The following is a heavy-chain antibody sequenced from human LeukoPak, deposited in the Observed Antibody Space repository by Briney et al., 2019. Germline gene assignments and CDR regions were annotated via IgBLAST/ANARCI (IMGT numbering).Heavy chain of an antibody. V-gene: IGHV3-21*01. J-gene: IGHJ4*02. Sequence: PGGSLRLSCAASGFTFSSYSMNWVRQAPGKGLEWVSSISSGSSYIYYADSVKGRFTISRDNAKNSLYLQMNSLRAEDTAVYYCARAAAGSNYWGQGTLVTVSS. CDR1: GFTFSSYS. CDR2: ISSGSSYI. D-gene: IGHD2-2*01. CDR3: ARAAAGSNY.